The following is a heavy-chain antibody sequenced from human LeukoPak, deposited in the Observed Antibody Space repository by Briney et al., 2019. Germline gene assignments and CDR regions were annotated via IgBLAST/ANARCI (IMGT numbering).Heavy chain of an antibody. Sequence: SETLSLTCTVSGGSISSGSYYWSWIRQPAGKGLEWIGRIYTSGSTNYNPSLKSRVTISVDTSKNQFSLKLSSVTAADTAVYYCARESYDYYYYMDVWGKGTTVTVSS. CDR2: IYTSGST. D-gene: IGHD3-16*01. V-gene: IGHV4-61*02. CDR3: ARESYDYYYYMDV. J-gene: IGHJ6*03. CDR1: GGSISSGSYY.